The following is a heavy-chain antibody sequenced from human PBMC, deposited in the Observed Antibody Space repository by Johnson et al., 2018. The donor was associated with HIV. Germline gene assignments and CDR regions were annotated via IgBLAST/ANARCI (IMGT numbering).Heavy chain of an antibody. CDR1: GFTFNSYW. CDR3: ARERGSGSYYSAFDI. D-gene: IGHD1-26*01. CDR2: IKQDGTEK. Sequence: VQLVESGGGLVQPGGSLRLSCVVSGFTFNSYWMSWVRQAPGKGLEWVANIKQDGTEKYYVDSMKGRFTISRDNAKNSLYLQINSLRAEDTAVYYCARERGSGSYYSAFDIWGQGTMVTVSS. J-gene: IGHJ3*02. V-gene: IGHV3-7*01.